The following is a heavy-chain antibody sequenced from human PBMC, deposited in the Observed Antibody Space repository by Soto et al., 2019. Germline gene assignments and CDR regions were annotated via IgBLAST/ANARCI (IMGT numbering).Heavy chain of an antibody. J-gene: IGHJ6*02. Sequence: LSLTCTVSGGSISSYYWSWIRQPAGKGLEWIGRIYTSGSTNYNPSLKSRVTMSVDTSKNQFSLKLSSVTAADTAVYYCARDNPPGGYGSGSYYPDYYYYGMDVWGQGTTVTVSS. CDR1: GGSISSYY. CDR3: ARDNPPGGYGSGSYYPDYYYYGMDV. D-gene: IGHD3-10*01. V-gene: IGHV4-4*07. CDR2: IYTSGST.